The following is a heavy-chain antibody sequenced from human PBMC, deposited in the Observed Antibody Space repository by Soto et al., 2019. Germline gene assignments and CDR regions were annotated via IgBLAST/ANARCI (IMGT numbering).Heavy chain of an antibody. D-gene: IGHD6-13*01. CDR1: GGSFSGYY. CDR2: INHSGST. CDR3: ARGRGRSAGIAAAGTLEPQLYFDY. J-gene: IGHJ4*02. Sequence: SETLSLTCAVYGGSFSGYYWSWIRQPPGKGLEWIGEINHSGSTNYNPSLKSRVTISVDTSKNQFSLKLSSVTAADTAVYYCARGRGRSAGIAAAGTLEPQLYFDYWGQGTLVTVSS. V-gene: IGHV4-34*01.